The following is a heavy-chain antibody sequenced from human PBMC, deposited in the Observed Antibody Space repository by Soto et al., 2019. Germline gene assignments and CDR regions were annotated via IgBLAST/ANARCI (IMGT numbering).Heavy chain of an antibody. CDR2: INAGNGNT. V-gene: IGHV1-3*01. D-gene: IGHD3-3*01. CDR3: AREKGVSIFGVAPPNYYYMDV. Sequence: ASVKVSCKASGYTFTSYAMHWLRQAPGQRLEWMGWINAGNGNTKYSQKFQGRVTITRDTSASTAYMELSSLRSEDTAVYYCAREKGVSIFGVAPPNYYYMDVWGKGTTVTVSS. CDR1: GYTFTSYA. J-gene: IGHJ6*03.